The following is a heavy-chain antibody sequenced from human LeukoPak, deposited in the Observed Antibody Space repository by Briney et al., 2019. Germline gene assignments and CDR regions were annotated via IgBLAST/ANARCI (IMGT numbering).Heavy chain of an antibody. CDR2: IRFDGSNK. V-gene: IGHV3-30*02. D-gene: IGHD5-12*01. J-gene: IGHJ6*03. Sequence: GGSLRLSCAVSGLTFNNYAMSWVRQAPGKGLEWVAFIRFDGSNKYYADSVKGRFTISRDNSKNTLYLQMKSLRAEDTAVYYCAKGGGYEAQYYYYYLAVWGKGTTVTISS. CDR3: AKGGGYEAQYYYYYLAV. CDR1: GLTFNNYA.